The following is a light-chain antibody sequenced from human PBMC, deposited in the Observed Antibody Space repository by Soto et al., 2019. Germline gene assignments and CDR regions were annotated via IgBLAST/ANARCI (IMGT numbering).Light chain of an antibody. Sequence: QSVLTQPPSASGTPGQRVTISCSGSTSNIGSNYVNWYQQLPGTAPKLLIYSNNQRPSGVPDRFSGSRSGTSASLAISGLQSEDEPDYYCETWADSLNASVFGTGTKVTVL. V-gene: IGLV1-44*01. CDR1: TSNIGSNY. CDR2: SNN. CDR3: ETWADSLNASV. J-gene: IGLJ1*01.